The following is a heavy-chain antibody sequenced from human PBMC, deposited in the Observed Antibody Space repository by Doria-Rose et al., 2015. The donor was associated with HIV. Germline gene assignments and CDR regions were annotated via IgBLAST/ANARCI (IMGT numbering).Heavy chain of an antibody. V-gene: IGHV4-30-4*01. CDR1: GDSISSGDSF. J-gene: IGHJ4*02. CDR3: ARARNYGFPHFFDF. Sequence: QAQLQEPGPGLVRPSQTLSLTCTVSGDSISSGDSFWSWIRQPPGKGPEWIGYISSSGTTYYYPSLRGRLTISLDASKNQFSLNLNSVTAADTAVYYCARARNYGFPHFFDFWGQGTLVTVSS. CDR2: ISSSGTT. D-gene: IGHD3-10*01.